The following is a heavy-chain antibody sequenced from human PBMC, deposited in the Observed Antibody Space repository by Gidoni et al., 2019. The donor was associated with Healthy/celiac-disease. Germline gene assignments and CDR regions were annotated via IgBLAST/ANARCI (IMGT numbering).Heavy chain of an antibody. CDR2: IYYSGST. CDR1: GGSISSGGYY. CDR3: ARDRGNWNPNDGMDV. V-gene: IGHV4-31*03. J-gene: IGHJ6*02. D-gene: IGHD1-20*01. Sequence: QVQLQESGPGLVKPPQTLSLTCTVSGGSISSGGYYWSWIRQHPGKGLEWIGYIYYSGSTYYNPSLKSRVTISVDTSKNQFSLKLSSVTAADTAVYYCARDRGNWNPNDGMDVWGQGTTVTVSS.